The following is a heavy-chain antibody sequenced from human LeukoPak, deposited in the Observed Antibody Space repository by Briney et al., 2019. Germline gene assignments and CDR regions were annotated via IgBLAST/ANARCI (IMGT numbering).Heavy chain of an antibody. CDR2: IYTSGST. V-gene: IGHV4-4*07. Sequence: SETLSLTCTVSGGSISSYYWSWIRQPAGKGRWWIGRIYTSGSTNYNPSLKSRVTMSVDMSKNQFSLKLSSVTAADTAVYYCARQGSYGDYMLVDYWGQGTRVTVSS. CDR3: ARQGSYGDYMLVDY. D-gene: IGHD4-17*01. J-gene: IGHJ4*02. CDR1: GGSISSYY.